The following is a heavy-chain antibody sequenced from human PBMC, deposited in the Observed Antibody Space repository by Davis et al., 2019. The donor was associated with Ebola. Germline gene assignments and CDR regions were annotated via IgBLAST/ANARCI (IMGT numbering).Heavy chain of an antibody. V-gene: IGHV3-74*01. CDR3: AKVSDLWTPNDY. CDR1: GFTFSGHW. J-gene: IGHJ4*02. D-gene: IGHD3/OR15-3a*01. CDR2: IKSDGSSA. Sequence: GESLKISCAASGFTFSGHWVHWVRQAPGKGLVWVSQIKSDGSSATYADSVKGRFTISRDNSKNTLYLQMNSLRAEDTAVYYCAKVSDLWTPNDYWGQGTLVTVSS.